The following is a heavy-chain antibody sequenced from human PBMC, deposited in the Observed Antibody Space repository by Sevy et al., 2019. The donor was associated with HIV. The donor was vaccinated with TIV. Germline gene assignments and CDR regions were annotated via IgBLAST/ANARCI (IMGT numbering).Heavy chain of an antibody. D-gene: IGHD5-18*01. CDR3: ARAPEMVTKGFDY. CDR2: ISDDGDYK. Sequence: GGSLRLSCAASGFTFSSNYAMHWVRQAPGKGLEWMAVISDDGDYKYYEDSVKGRFTISRDNFKNTLYLEMNSLRAEATALYYCARAPEMVTKGFDYSGQGTLVTVSS. V-gene: IGHV3-30*04. CDR1: GFTFSSNYA. J-gene: IGHJ4*02.